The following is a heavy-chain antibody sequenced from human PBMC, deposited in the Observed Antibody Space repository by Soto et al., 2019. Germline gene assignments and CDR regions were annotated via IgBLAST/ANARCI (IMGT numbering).Heavy chain of an antibody. J-gene: IGHJ4*02. D-gene: IGHD3-10*01. V-gene: IGHV4-34*01. Sequence: QVQLQQWGAGLLKPSETLSLTCAVYGGSFSGYYWSWIRQPPGKGLEWIGEINHSGSTNYNPSLKSRVTISVDTSKNQFSLKLSSVTAADTAVYYCARGMGMVPPFDYWGQGTLVTVSS. CDR1: GGSFSGYY. CDR2: INHSGST. CDR3: ARGMGMVPPFDY.